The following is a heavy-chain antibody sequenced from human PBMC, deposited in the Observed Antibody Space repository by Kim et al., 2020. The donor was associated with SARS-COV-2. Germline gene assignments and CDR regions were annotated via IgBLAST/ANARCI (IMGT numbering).Heavy chain of an antibody. Sequence: GGSLRLSCAASGFTVSSNYMSWVRQAPGKGLEWVSVIYSGGSTYYADSVKGRFTISRDNSKNTLYLQMNSRRAEDTAVYYCARGYSSGWSYYFDYWGQGTLVTVSS. V-gene: IGHV3-66*01. CDR3: ARGYSSGWSYYFDY. CDR1: GFTVSSNY. D-gene: IGHD6-19*01. J-gene: IGHJ4*02. CDR2: IYSGGST.